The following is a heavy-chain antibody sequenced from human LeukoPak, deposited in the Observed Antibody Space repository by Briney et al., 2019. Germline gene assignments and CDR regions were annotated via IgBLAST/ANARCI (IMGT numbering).Heavy chain of an antibody. D-gene: IGHD2-8*01. Sequence: ASVKVSCKASGGTFSSYAISWVRQAPGQGLEWMGGIIPIFGTANYAQKFQGRVTITTDESTSTAYMELSSLRSEDTAVYYCARSSYRYCTNGVCPMDVWGKGITVTVSS. J-gene: IGHJ6*03. V-gene: IGHV1-69*05. CDR3: ARSSYRYCTNGVCPMDV. CDR2: IIPIFGTA. CDR1: GGTFSSYA.